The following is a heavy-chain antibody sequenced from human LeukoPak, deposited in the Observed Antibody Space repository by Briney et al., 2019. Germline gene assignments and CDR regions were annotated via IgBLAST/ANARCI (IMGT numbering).Heavy chain of an antibody. V-gene: IGHV3-30*18. CDR2: ISYDGSNK. CDR3: AKDRYSSGWYGIDY. J-gene: IGHJ4*02. D-gene: IGHD6-19*01. CDR1: GFTFSSYG. Sequence: GGSLRLSCAASGFTFSSYGMHWVRQAPGKGLEWVAVISYDGSNKYNADSVKGRFTISRDDSKNTLYLQMDSLSAEDTAVYYCAKDRYSSGWYGIDYWGQGTLVTVSS.